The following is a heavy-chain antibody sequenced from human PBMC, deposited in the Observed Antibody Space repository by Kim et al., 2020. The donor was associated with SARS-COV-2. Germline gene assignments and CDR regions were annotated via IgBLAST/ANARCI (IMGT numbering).Heavy chain of an antibody. CDR1: GFTFSSYA. CDR2: ISGSGGST. Sequence: GGSLRLSCAASGFTFSSYAMSWVRQAPGKGLEWVSAISGSGGSTYYADSVKGRFTISRDNSKNTLYLQMNSLRAEDTAVYYCAKIGAATPPDYYYYGMDVWGQRATGTVSS. J-gene: IGHJ6*02. D-gene: IGHD2-15*01. CDR3: AKIGAATPPDYYYYGMDV. V-gene: IGHV3-23*01.